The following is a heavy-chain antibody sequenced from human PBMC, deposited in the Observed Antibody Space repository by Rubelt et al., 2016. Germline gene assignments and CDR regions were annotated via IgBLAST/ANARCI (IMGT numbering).Heavy chain of an antibody. CDR2: IRQGGSEK. V-gene: IGHV3-7*03. D-gene: IGHD2-2*01. J-gene: IGHJ4*02. Sequence: EVQMLASGGGLVQPGGSLRLSCEASGFTFNRYWMTWVRQATGKGLEWVANIRQGGSEKSYVDSVQGRFTISRDNSKNTLNMQMNSLTAEETAVYYCAKGPRIVPAAFYFDYWGQGTLVTVSS. CDR1: GFTFNRYW. CDR3: AKGPRIVPAAFYFDY.